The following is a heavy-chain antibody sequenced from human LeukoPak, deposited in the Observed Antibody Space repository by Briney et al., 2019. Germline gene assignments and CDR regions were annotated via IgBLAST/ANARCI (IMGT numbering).Heavy chain of an antibody. CDR2: INPNSGGT. CDR3: ARSLAGGSYSYYYYYYGMDV. CDR1: GGTFSSYA. Sequence: ASVKVSCKASGGTFSSYAISWVRQAPGQGLEWMGRINPNSGGTNYAQKFQGRVTMTRDTSISTAYMELSKLRSDDTAVYYCARSLAGGSYSYYYYYYGMDVWGQGTTVTVSS. V-gene: IGHV1-2*02. D-gene: IGHD1-26*01. J-gene: IGHJ6*02.